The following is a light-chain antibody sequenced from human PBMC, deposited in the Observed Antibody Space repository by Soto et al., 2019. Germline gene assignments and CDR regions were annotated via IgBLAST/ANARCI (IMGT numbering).Light chain of an antibody. V-gene: IGLV2-14*01. J-gene: IGLJ3*02. CDR1: SSDVGASKF. CDR3: SSYTSTSTPWV. Sequence: QSALTQPASVSGSPGQSITIFCSGTSSDVGASKFVSWYRHHPGKAPQVMIYEVSNRPSGVSNRFSGSKSGNTASLTISGLQPEDEGDYYCSSYTSTSTPWVFGGGTKLTVL. CDR2: EVS.